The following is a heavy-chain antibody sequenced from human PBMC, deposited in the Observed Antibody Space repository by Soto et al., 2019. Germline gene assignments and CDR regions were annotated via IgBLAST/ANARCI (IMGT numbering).Heavy chain of an antibody. Sequence: QVQLVQSGAEVKKPGASVKVSCKASGYTFASYAISWMRQAPGQGLEWMGWNSAYNGNTNYAQKLQGRVTMTTDTSTSTADMELRSLRSDDTAVYYCARDPPPPDYWGQGTLVTVSS. CDR3: ARDPPPPDY. CDR1: GYTFASYA. CDR2: NSAYNGNT. V-gene: IGHV1-18*01. J-gene: IGHJ4*02.